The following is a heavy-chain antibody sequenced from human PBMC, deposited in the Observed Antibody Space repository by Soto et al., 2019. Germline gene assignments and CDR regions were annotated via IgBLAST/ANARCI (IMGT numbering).Heavy chain of an antibody. Sequence: SETLSLTCTVSGGSISSYYWSWIRQPPGKGLEWIGYIYYSGSTNYNPSLKSRVTISVDTSKNQFSLKLSSVTAADTAVYYCARYEIEAAGSNFDDWGQGPLGTV. CDR1: GGSISSYY. D-gene: IGHD6-13*01. CDR3: ARYEIEAAGSNFDD. V-gene: IGHV4-59*01. J-gene: IGHJ4*02. CDR2: IYYSGST.